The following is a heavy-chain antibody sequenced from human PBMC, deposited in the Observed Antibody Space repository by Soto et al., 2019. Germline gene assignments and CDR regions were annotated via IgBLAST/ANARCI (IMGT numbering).Heavy chain of an antibody. V-gene: IGHV3-30*03. D-gene: IGHD6-19*01. CDR2: ISYDGSNK. CDR3: ARDPSPYTSGWYGIDF. Sequence: PGGSLRLSCAASGFTFSSYGMHWVRQAPGKGLEWVAVISYDGSNKYYADSVKGRFTISRDNSKNTLYLQMNSLRAEDTAVYYCARDPSPYTSGWYGIDFWGHGTLVTVSS. CDR1: GFTFSSYG. J-gene: IGHJ4*01.